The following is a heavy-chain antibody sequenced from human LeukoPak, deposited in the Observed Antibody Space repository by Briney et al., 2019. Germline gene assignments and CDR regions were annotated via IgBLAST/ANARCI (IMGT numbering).Heavy chain of an antibody. J-gene: IGHJ6*02. CDR2: TYTSGST. D-gene: IGHD1-26*01. CDR1: GGSMSSYY. Sequence: PSETLSLTCTVSGGSMSSYYWSWIRQPAGKGLEWIGRTYTSGSTNYNPSLKSRVTMSVDTSKKQFSLKLSSVTAADTAVYYCAKLWYGGSYHYYGMDVWGQGTTVTVSS. CDR3: AKLWYGGSYHYYGMDV. V-gene: IGHV4-4*07.